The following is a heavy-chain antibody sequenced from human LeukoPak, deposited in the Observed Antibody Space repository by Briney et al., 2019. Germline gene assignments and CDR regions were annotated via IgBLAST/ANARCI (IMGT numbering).Heavy chain of an antibody. CDR2: ISTYNGNT. Sequence: ASVKVSCKGSGYTFTRYDISWVRQAPGQGLEWMGWISTYNGNTNYAQKLQGRVTLTTDTSTNTAYLEVRSLRSDDTAVYYCARGGLATGFDPWGQGTLVTVSS. V-gene: IGHV1-18*01. CDR1: GYTFTRYD. J-gene: IGHJ5*02. D-gene: IGHD3-3*02. CDR3: ARGGLATGFDP.